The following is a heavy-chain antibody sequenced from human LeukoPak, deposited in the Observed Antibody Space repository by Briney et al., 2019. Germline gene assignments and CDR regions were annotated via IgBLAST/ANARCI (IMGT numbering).Heavy chain of an antibody. V-gene: IGHV4-61*02. CDR3: ARATPFYYDSSGFLIQDY. J-gene: IGHJ4*02. CDR2: IYTSGST. CDR1: GGSISSGSYY. D-gene: IGHD3-22*01. Sequence: PSETLSLTCTVSGGSISSGSYYWSWIRQPAGKGLEWIGRIYTSGSTNYNPSLKSRVTISVDTSKNQFSLKLSSVTAADTAVYYCARATPFYYDSSGFLIQDYWGQGTLVTVSS.